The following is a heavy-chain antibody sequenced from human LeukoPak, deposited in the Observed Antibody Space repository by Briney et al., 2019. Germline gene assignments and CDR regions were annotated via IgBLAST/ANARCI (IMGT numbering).Heavy chain of an antibody. D-gene: IGHD2-15*01. V-gene: IGHV4-34*01. J-gene: IGHJ5*02. CDR1: GGSFSGYY. CDR3: AREDCSGGSCTPGWFDP. CDR2: ISHSGST. Sequence: SETLSLTCAVYGGSFSGYYWSWLRQPPGKGLEWIGEISHSGSTNYNPSLKSRVTISIDTSKNQFSLKLSSVTAADTAVFYCAREDCSGGSCTPGWFDPWGQGTLVTVSS.